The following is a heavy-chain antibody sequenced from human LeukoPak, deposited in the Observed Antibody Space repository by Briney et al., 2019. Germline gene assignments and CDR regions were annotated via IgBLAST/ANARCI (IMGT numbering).Heavy chain of an antibody. D-gene: IGHD3-10*01. CDR3: AKAFWAGSYYYYYIDV. J-gene: IGHJ6*03. CDR1: GFTFRSYN. CDR2: IGTAADT. V-gene: IGHV3-13*01. Sequence: PGGSLRLSCAASGFTFRSYNMHWVRQPAGKGMERVSTIGTAADTYYPDYVKGRFTISRGKSKNTLYLQMNSLRAEDTAVYYCAKAFWAGSYYYYYIDVWGKGTTVTISS.